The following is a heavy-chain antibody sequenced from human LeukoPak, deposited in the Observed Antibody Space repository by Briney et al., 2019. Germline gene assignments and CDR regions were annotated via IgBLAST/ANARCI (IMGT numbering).Heavy chain of an antibody. CDR2: MSASGSHT. V-gene: IGHV3-23*01. CDR3: AKVRSGNNYYFDY. J-gene: IGHJ4*02. Sequence: GGSLRPSCAASGFTFSDFAMSWVRQAPGKGPEWVSGMSASGSHTHSADFVKGRFTISRDNFKNTLYLQMNGLRVEDTAVYHCAKVRSGNNYYFDYWGQGTLVTVSS. D-gene: IGHD1/OR15-1a*01. CDR1: GFTFSDFA.